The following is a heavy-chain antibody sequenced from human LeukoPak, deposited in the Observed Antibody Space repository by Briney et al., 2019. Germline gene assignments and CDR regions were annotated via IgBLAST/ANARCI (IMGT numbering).Heavy chain of an antibody. V-gene: IGHV3-48*03. Sequence: GGSLRVSCAASGFTFSSYGMNWVRQAPGKGLEWVSYISSSGSTIYYADSVKGRFTISRDNAKNSLYLQMNSLRAEDTAVYYCVYGADAFDIWGQGTMVTVSS. D-gene: IGHD3-10*01. CDR2: ISSSGSTI. CDR3: VYGADAFDI. CDR1: GFTFSSYG. J-gene: IGHJ3*02.